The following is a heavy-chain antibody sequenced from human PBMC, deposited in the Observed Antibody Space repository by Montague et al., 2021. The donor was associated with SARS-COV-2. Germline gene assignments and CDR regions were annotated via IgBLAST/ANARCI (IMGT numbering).Heavy chain of an antibody. CDR1: GGSIGSGNYY. J-gene: IGHJ4*02. CDR2: ISSSGTS. Sequence: SETLSLTCSVSGGSIGSGNYYWGWIRQFPGLGLEWMGAISSSGTSYYLPSLRSRVTISRDTSQSQFSLRLSSVTAADTAVYYCARDIGGATSDHWGQGIMVTVST. V-gene: IGHV4-39*07. CDR3: ARDIGGATSDH. D-gene: IGHD3-16*01.